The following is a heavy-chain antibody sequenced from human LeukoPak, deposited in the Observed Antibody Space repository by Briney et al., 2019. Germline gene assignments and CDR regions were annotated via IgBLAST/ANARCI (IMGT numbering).Heavy chain of an antibody. CDR2: SRNKANSFST. Sequence: GGSLRLSCAASGFTFSDHYMGWARQAAGKGLEWVGRSRNKANSFSTEYAASVKGRFTISRDDSQNSLYLQMNSLKTEDTAVYYCARYLTYPAFFDYWGQGTWSPSPQ. CDR1: GFTFSDHY. CDR3: ARYLTYPAFFDY. V-gene: IGHV3-72*01. J-gene: IGHJ4*02. D-gene: IGHD4/OR15-4a*01.